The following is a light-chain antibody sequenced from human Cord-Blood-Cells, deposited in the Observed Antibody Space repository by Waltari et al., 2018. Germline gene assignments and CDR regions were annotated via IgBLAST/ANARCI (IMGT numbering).Light chain of an antibody. CDR3: QQRSNWYT. J-gene: IGKJ2*01. V-gene: IGKV3-11*01. CDR2: NAP. CDR1: QSVSSY. Sequence: EIVLTQSPATLSLSPGERATLSCRARQSVSSYLAWYQQKPGQAPRLLIYNAPNRATGIPARVSGSGSGTDFTLTISSLEPEDFAVYYCQQRSNWYTFGQGTKLEIK.